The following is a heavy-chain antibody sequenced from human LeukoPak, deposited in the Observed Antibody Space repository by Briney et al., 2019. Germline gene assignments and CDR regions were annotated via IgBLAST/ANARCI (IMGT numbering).Heavy chain of an antibody. J-gene: IGHJ4*02. V-gene: IGHV1-69*05. CDR3: ARDYDSSGYPPAFDY. Sequence: SVKVSCKASGGTFSSYAISWVRQAPGQGLEWMGGIIPIFGTANYAQKFQGRVTITTDESTSTAYMELSSLRSEDTAVYYCARDYDSSGYPPAFDYWGQGTLVTVSS. CDR2: IIPIFGTA. CDR1: GGTFSSYA. D-gene: IGHD3-22*01.